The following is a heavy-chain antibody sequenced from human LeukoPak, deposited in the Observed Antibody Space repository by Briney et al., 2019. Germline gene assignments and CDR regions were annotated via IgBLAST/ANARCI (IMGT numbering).Heavy chain of an antibody. CDR3: AKDQDPHSYGSGSYAPFDY. CDR2: ISGSGGST. D-gene: IGHD3-10*01. Sequence: GRSLRLSCTASGFIFSSHAMHWVRQAPGKGLEWVSHISGSGGSTKYSGSVKGRFTISRDNSKNTLYLQINSLRADDTAVYYCAKDQDPHSYGSGSYAPFDYWGQGTLVTVSS. CDR1: GFIFSSHA. J-gene: IGHJ4*02. V-gene: IGHV3-23*01.